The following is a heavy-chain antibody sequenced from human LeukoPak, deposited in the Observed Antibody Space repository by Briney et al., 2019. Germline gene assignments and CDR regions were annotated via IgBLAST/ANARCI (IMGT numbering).Heavy chain of an antibody. CDR1: GFTFSSYA. V-gene: IGHV3-30*04. Sequence: GGSLRLSSATSGFTFSSYAMHWVRQAPGKGLEWVAVISYDGSNKYYADSVKGRFTISRDNSKNTLYLQMNSLRAEDTAVYYCARSDGGSYDYWGQGTLVTVSS. J-gene: IGHJ4*02. CDR2: ISYDGSNK. CDR3: ARSDGGSYDY. D-gene: IGHD2-15*01.